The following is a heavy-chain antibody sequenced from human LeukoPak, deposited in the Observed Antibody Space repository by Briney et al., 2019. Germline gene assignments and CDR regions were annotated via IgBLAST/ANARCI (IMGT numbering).Heavy chain of an antibody. CDR1: GGTFNSYT. V-gene: IGHV1-69*13. CDR3: AGVPYYYDPRTFPPSDY. Sequence: GASVKVSCKTSGGTFNSYTINWVRQAPGQGLEWMGGIIPTFSTTNYAQKFQGTVIITADESMSTVYMELGSLRSEDTAVYYCAGVPYYYDPRTFPPSDYWGQGTLVTVSS. D-gene: IGHD3-22*01. J-gene: IGHJ4*02. CDR2: IIPTFSTT.